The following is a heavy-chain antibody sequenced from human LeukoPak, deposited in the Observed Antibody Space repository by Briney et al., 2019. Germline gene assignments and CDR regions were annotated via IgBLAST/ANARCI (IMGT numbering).Heavy chain of an antibody. CDR1: GGSISSGDYY. D-gene: IGHD1-26*01. CDR3: ARAGGSYGSDDAFDI. Sequence: PSETLSLTCTVSGGSISSGDYYWSWIRQPPGKGLEWIWYIYYSGSTYYNPSLKSRVTISVDTSKNQFSLKLSSVTAADTAVYYCARAGGSYGSDDAFDIWGQGTMVTVSS. J-gene: IGHJ3*02. CDR2: IYYSGST. V-gene: IGHV4-30-4*08.